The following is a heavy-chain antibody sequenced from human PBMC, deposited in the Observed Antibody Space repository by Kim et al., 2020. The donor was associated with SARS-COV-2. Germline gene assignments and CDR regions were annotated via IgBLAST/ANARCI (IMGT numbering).Heavy chain of an antibody. V-gene: IGHV3-9*01. CDR3: AKAPRGGWHSTVPFDY. CDR2: ISWNSGSI. Sequence: GGSLRLSCAASGFTFDDYAMHWVRQAPGKGLEWVSGISWNSGSIGYADSVKGRFTISRDNAKNSLYLQMNSLRAEDTALYYCAKAPRGGWHSTVPFDYWGQGTLVTVSS. J-gene: IGHJ4*02. D-gene: IGHD6-19*01. CDR1: GFTFDDYA.